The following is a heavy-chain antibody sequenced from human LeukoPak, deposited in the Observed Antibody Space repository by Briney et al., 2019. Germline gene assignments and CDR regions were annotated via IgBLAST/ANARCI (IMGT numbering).Heavy chain of an antibody. CDR2: IYSGGST. CDR1: GFTVSSNY. D-gene: IGHD4-11*01. V-gene: IGHV3-53*01. CDR3: ATTVTQPYYYYYMDV. Sequence: PGGSLRLSCAASGFTVSSNYMSWVRQAPGKGLEWVSVIYSGGSTYYADSVKGRFIISRDNSKNTLYLQMNSLRAEDTAVYYCATTVTQPYYYYYMDVWGKGTTVTVSS. J-gene: IGHJ6*03.